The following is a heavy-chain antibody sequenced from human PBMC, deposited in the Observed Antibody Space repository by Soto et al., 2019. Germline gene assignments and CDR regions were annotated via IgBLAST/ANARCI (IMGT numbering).Heavy chain of an antibody. CDR1: GFTYSGYA. Sequence: GGSLRLSCAASGFTYSGYAMSWIRQAPGKGLEWVSSISGSGGNTYYADSVKGRFTISRDNSKNTLYLQMNSLRVEDTAIYYCAKDRSSAGTTVRFDPWGQGTLVTVSS. CDR3: AKDRSSAGTTVRFDP. J-gene: IGHJ5*02. V-gene: IGHV3-23*01. CDR2: ISGSGGNT. D-gene: IGHD1-1*01.